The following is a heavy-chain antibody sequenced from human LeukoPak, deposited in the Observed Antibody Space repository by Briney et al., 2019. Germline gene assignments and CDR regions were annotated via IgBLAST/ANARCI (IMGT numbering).Heavy chain of an antibody. V-gene: IGHV3-48*03. Sequence: GASLRLSCAASGFTFSSYAMNWVRQAPGKGLEWVSYISSSGSTIYYADSVKGRFTISRDNAKNSLYLQMNSLRAEDTAVYYCAIVDTAMAEIDYWGQGTLVTVSS. CDR2: ISSSGSTI. CDR3: AIVDTAMAEIDY. D-gene: IGHD5-18*01. CDR1: GFTFSSYA. J-gene: IGHJ4*02.